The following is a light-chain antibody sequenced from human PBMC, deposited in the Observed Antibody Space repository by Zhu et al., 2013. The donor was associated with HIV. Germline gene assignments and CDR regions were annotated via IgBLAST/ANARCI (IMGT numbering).Light chain of an antibody. CDR3: NSHRSGTTLVL. V-gene: IGLV2-14*02. Sequence: QSALTQPASVSGSPGQSITISCSGASSDFGTFDLVSWYQQHPGKAPKLLIYEVTKRPSGISNRFSGSKSGNTASLTISGLQDDDEAEYYCNSHRSGTTLVLFGGGTKVTVL. CDR2: EVT. J-gene: IGLJ2*01. CDR1: SSDFGTFDL.